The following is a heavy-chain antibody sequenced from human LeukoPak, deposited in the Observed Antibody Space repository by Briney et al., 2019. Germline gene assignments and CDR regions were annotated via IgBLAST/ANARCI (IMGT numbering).Heavy chain of an antibody. V-gene: IGHV4-61*02. CDR1: GGSISSGSYY. CDR2: IYTSGST. CDR3: ARDLHDFWSGFTGAFDI. D-gene: IGHD3-3*01. Sequence: PSETLSLTCTVSGGSISSGSYYWSWIRQPAGKGLEWIGRIYTSGSTNYNPSLKSRVTMSVDTSKNQFSLKLSSVTAADTAVYYCARDLHDFWSGFTGAFDIWGQGTMVTVSS. J-gene: IGHJ3*02.